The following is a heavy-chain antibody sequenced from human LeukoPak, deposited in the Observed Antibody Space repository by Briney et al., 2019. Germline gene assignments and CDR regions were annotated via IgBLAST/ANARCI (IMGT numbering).Heavy chain of an antibody. CDR2: IYHTGSS. CDR1: GFSISSGYY. D-gene: IGHD2-21*02. CDR3: AREMVATGTRGAFDS. Sequence: PSETLSLTCSVSGFSISSGYYWGWIRQPPGKGLEWIGSIYHTGSSYFNPSLKSRVSISVDTSKNQLSLRLASVAATDTAVYYCAREMVATGTRGAFDSWGQGTMVTVSS. V-gene: IGHV4-38-2*02. J-gene: IGHJ3*01.